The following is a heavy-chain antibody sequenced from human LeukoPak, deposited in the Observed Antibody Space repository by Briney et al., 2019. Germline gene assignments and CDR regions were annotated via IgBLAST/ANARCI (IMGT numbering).Heavy chain of an antibody. CDR1: GGSIDSSTYY. J-gene: IGHJ4*02. D-gene: IGHD3-22*01. CDR2: VYYSGST. V-gene: IGHV4-39*07. Sequence: SETLSLTCTVSGGSIDSSTYYWAWIRQPPGKGLEWIGSVYYSGSTYYNPSLKSRVTMSVDTSKNQFSLKLSSVTAADTAVYYCARLSSGSYLPDSWGQGTLVTVSS. CDR3: ARLSSGSYLPDS.